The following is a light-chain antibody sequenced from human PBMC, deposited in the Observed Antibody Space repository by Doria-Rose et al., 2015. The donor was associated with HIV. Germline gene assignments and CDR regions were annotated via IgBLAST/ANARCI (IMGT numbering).Light chain of an antibody. CDR1: QSFSSTY. J-gene: IGKJ1*01. V-gene: IGKV3-20*01. CDR2: DGS. CDR3: HQYGTSWT. Sequence: EIVLTQSPGTLSLSPGERATPSCRASQSFSSTYLAWYQQKPGQAPSLLIYDGSTRATGIPDRFSASGSGTDFTLTINRLEPEDFALYYCHQYGTSWTFGQGTKVGI.